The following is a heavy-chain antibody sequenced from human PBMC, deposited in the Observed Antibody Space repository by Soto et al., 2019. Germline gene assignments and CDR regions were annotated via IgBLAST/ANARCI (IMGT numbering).Heavy chain of an antibody. V-gene: IGHV3-23*01. CDR1: GFTFSSYA. Sequence: PGGSLRLSCAASGFTFSSYAMSWVRQAPGKGLEWVSAISGSGGSTYYADSVKGRFTISRDNAKNSLYLQMNSLRAEDTALYYCAKAKAARMIYYFDYWGQGTLVTVSS. CDR3: AKAKAARMIYYFDY. D-gene: IGHD6-6*01. CDR2: ISGSGGST. J-gene: IGHJ4*02.